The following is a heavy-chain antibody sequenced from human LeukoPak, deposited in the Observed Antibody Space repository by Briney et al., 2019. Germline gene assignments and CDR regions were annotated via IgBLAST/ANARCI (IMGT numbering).Heavy chain of an antibody. J-gene: IGHJ4*02. CDR1: GFTFSSYS. V-gene: IGHV3-7*03. CDR3: ARDKIVGATKFDY. CDR2: IKQDGGEK. Sequence: GGSLRLSCAASGFTFSSYSMNWVRQAPGKGLEWVANIKQDGGEKYYVDSVKGRFTISRDNAEKSLYLQMNSLRAEDTAVYYCARDKIVGATKFDYWGQGTLVTVSS. D-gene: IGHD1-26*01.